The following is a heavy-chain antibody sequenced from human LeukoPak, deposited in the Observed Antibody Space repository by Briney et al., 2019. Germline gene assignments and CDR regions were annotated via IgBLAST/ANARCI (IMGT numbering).Heavy chain of an antibody. V-gene: IGHV3-23*01. Sequence: GGSLRLSCVVSGITLSNYSMSWVRQAPGKGLEWVAGISDSGGRTNYADSVKGRFTIPRDSPKNTLYLQMNSLRAEDTAVYFCAKRGVVIRVILVGFHKEAYYFDSWGQGALVTVSS. CDR1: GITLSNYS. J-gene: IGHJ4*02. CDR3: AKRGVVIRVILVGFHKEAYYFDS. D-gene: IGHD3-22*01. CDR2: ISDSGGRT.